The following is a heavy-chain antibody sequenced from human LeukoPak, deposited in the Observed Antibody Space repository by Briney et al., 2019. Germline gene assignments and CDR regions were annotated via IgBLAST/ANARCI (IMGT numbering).Heavy chain of an antibody. CDR2: IYHSGST. Sequence: SGTLSLTCAVSGGSISSSNWWSWVRQPPGKGLEWIGEIYHSGSTNYNPSLKSRVTISVDKSKNQFSLKLSSVTAADTAVYYCARRGRWELREGRYYFDYWGQGTLVTVSS. CDR1: GGSISSSNW. CDR3: ARRGRWELREGRYYFDY. D-gene: IGHD1-26*01. V-gene: IGHV4-4*02. J-gene: IGHJ4*02.